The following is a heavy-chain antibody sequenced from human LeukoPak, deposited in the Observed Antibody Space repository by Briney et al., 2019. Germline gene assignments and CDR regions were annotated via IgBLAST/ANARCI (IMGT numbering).Heavy chain of an antibody. V-gene: IGHV3-53*01. J-gene: IGHJ6*03. Sequence: GGSLRLSCAVSGFTVSSEYMTWVRQAPGKGLEWVSVIYRGGHTYYADSAKGRFTISRDNAKNSLYLQMNSLRAEDTALYYCARAPGVRYYYYMDVWGKGTTVTVSS. CDR3: ARAPGVRYYYYMDV. D-gene: IGHD2-8*01. CDR2: IYRGGHT. CDR1: GFTVSSEY.